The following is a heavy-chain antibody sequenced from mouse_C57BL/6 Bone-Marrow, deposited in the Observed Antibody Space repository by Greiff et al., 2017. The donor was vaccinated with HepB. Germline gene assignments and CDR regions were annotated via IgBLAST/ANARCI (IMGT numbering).Heavy chain of an antibody. CDR2: IYPRSGNT. Sequence: VKVVESGAELARPGASVKLSCKASGYTFTSYGISWVKQRTGQGLEWIGEIYPRSGNTYYNEKFKGKATLTADKSSSTAYMELRSLTSEDSAVYFCARPFTTVVAKEDYWGQGTTLTVSS. V-gene: IGHV1-81*01. CDR3: ARPFTTVVAKEDY. CDR1: GYTFTSYG. J-gene: IGHJ2*01. D-gene: IGHD1-1*01.